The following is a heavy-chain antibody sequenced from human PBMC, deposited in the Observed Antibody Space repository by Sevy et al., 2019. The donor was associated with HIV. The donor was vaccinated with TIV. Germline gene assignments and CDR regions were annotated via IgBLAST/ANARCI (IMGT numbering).Heavy chain of an antibody. V-gene: IGHV3-33*01. Sequence: GESLKISCAASGFTFSSYGMHSVRQAPAKGLEWVAVIWYDESNKYYADSVKGRFTISRDNSKNTLYLQMNSLRAEDTAVYYCARGVVIMPDYYYYYGMDVWGQGTTVTVSS. CDR2: IWYDESNK. D-gene: IGHD3-3*01. J-gene: IGHJ6*02. CDR3: ARGVVIMPDYYYYYGMDV. CDR1: GFTFSSYG.